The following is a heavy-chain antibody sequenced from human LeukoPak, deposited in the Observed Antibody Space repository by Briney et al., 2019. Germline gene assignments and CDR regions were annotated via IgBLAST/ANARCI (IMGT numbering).Heavy chain of an antibody. CDR1: GGSISSGTYS. V-gene: IGHV4-30-2*01. CDR2: IFHSGST. J-gene: IGHJ4*02. Sequence: SETPSLSCAVSGGSISSGTYSWNWIRQPPGKGLEWVGYIFHSGSTYYSPSLKSRVTISVDTSQTQFSLKLSSVTAADTAMYYCARGYSDYPYFFDSWGQGALVTVSS. D-gene: IGHD5-12*01. CDR3: ARGYSDYPYFFDS.